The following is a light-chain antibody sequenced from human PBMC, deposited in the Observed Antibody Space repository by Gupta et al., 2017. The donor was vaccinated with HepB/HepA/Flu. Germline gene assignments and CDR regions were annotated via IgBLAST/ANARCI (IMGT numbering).Light chain of an antibody. J-gene: IGKJ5*01. CDR2: DAS. Sequence: VLTQSTATLSLSPGESATLSCRASQSVAGYLAWYQQKPGQAPRLLIYDASNRATAIPGRFSASGSETDFTLTISSLEPEDFAVYYCQHRSNWPPSTVGQGTRVEIK. CDR1: QSVAGY. V-gene: IGKV3-11*01. CDR3: QHRSNWPPST.